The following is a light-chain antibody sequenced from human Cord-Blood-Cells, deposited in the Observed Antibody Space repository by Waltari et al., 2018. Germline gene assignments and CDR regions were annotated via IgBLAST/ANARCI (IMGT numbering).Light chain of an antibody. CDR2: EVS. V-gene: IGLV2-18*02. Sequence: QSALTQPPSVSGSPGQSVIISCTGTSSDVGSYNRVSWYQQPPGTAPKLMIYEVSKRPAGVPDRFSWSKSGNTASLTISGLQAEDEADYYCSSYTSSSTYVFGTGTKVTVL. CDR1: SSDVGSYNR. CDR3: SSYTSSSTYV. J-gene: IGLJ1*01.